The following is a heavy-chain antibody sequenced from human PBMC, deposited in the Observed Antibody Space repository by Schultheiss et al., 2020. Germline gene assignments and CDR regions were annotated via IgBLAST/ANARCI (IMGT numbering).Heavy chain of an antibody. CDR3: ARWVAVAGPGGTFDY. CDR2: IYTSGST. D-gene: IGHD6-19*01. Sequence: ETLSLTFTVSGGSISSYYWSWIRQPAGKGLEWIGRIYTSGSTNYNPSLKSRVTMSVDTSKNQFSLKLSSVTAADTAVYYCARWVAVAGPGGTFDYWGQGTLVTVSS. V-gene: IGHV4-4*07. J-gene: IGHJ4*02. CDR1: GGSISSYY.